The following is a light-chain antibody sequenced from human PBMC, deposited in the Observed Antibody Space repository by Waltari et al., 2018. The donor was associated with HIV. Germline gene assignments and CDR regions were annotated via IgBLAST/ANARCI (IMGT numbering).Light chain of an antibody. CDR2: EDP. J-gene: IGLJ2*01. CDR3: SSYGDNIRVL. V-gene: IGLV2-8*01. CDR1: XXDIGAYDS. Sequence: QSALTQPPPASGSLGQSVTXSCTGSXXDIGAYDSFYRVQXHPHXAPNPLLYEDPNRPSCVPARFSVFMSGDTAFLSVSCLQPDXSXAYFCSSYGDNIRVLFGGGTNLTVL.